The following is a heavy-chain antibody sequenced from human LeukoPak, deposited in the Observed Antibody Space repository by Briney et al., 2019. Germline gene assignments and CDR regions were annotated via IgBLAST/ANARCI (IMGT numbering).Heavy chain of an antibody. CDR1: GFTFSSYW. J-gene: IGHJ3*01. V-gene: IGHV3-7*01. CDR2: IKQDGSEK. D-gene: IGHD2-2*01. Sequence: GGSLRLSCAASGFTFSSYWMSWVRQAPGKGLEWVANIKQDGSEKYYVDSVKGRFTISRDNAKNSLYLQMNSLRAEDTAVYYCARDVGYCSSTSCPPTWGQGTMVTVSS. CDR3: ARDVGYCSSTSCPPT.